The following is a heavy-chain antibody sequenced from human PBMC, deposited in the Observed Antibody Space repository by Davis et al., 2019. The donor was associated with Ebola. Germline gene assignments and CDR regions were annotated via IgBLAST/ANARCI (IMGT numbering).Heavy chain of an antibody. J-gene: IGHJ6*02. V-gene: IGHV1-3*01. Sequence: ASVKVSCKASGYTFTSYAMHWVRQAPGQRLEWMGWINAGNGNTKYSQKFQGRVTITADESTSTAYMELSSLRSEDTAVYYCAREEGYYYYGMDVWGQGTTVTVSS. CDR2: INAGNGNT. CDR1: GYTFTSYA. CDR3: AREEGYYYYGMDV.